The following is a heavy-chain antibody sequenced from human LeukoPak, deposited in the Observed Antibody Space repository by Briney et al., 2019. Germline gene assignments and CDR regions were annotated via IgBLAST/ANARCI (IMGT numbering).Heavy chain of an antibody. CDR1: GGSISNKY. V-gene: IGHV4-59*12. J-gene: IGHJ3*02. CDR3: ARAFSSSWYNDAFDI. D-gene: IGHD6-13*01. CDR2: IYYSGST. Sequence: SETLSLTCTVSGGSISNKYWSWIRQLPGKVLEWVGYIYYSGSTNYNPSLKSRVTILVDTSKNQFSLKLSSVTAADTAVYYCARAFSSSWYNDAFDIWGQGTMVTVSS.